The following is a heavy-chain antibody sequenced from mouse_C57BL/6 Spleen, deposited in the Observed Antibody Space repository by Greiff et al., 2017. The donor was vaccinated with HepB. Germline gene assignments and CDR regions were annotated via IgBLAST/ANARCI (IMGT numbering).Heavy chain of an antibody. D-gene: IGHD1-1*01. J-gene: IGHJ2*01. V-gene: IGHV1-61*01. CDR2: IYPSDSET. CDR1: GYTFTSYW. Sequence: QVQLQQPGAELVRPGSSVKLSCKASGYTFTSYWMDWVKQRPGQGLEWIGNIYPSDSETHYNQKFKDKATLTVDKSSSTAYMQLSSLTSEDSAVYYCARGGYYGSFYYLDYWGQGTTLTVSS. CDR3: ARGGYYGSFYYLDY.